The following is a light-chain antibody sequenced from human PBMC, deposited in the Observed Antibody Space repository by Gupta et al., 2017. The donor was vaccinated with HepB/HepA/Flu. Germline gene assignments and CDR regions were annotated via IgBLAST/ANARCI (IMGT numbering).Light chain of an antibody. CDR1: LDINKD. Sequence: EVLLTQSPATLSLSPGERASLSCNSSLDINKDLAWYQQKGGQAPRLLIYGASRRVTGIPDRFSGSGSGTHFALTVSSRDPEDFAVYFCQHRTNWPPSTFGQGTRLEI. J-gene: IGKJ2*01. CDR3: QHRTNWPPST. V-gene: IGKV3-11*01. CDR2: GAS.